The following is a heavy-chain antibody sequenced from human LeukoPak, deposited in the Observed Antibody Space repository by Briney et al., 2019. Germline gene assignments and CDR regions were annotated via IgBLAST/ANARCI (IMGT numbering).Heavy chain of an antibody. CDR2: IFEGGST. Sequence: SETLSLTCTVSGYSISSGNYWGWIRQPPGKGLEWIGSIFEGGSTYYNPSLKSRVTISVDTSKNQFSLKLSSVTAADTAVYYCARTYSSSVRPDYFDYWGQGTLVTVSS. D-gene: IGHD6-13*01. CDR1: GYSISSGNY. J-gene: IGHJ4*02. CDR3: ARTYSSSVRPDYFDY. V-gene: IGHV4-38-2*02.